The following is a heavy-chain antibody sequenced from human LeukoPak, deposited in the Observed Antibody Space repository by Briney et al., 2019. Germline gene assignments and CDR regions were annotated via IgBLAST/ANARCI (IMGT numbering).Heavy chain of an antibody. CDR2: ISSNGGST. Sequence: PGGSLRLSCAASGFTFSSYAMHWVRQAPGKGPEYVSAISSNGGSTYYANSVKGRFTISRDSSKNTLYLQMNSLRTEDTAMYYCTKSLHVWQNGVDFWGQGTLVTVSS. J-gene: IGHJ4*02. V-gene: IGHV3-64*01. CDR3: TKSLHVWQNGVDF. CDR1: GFTFSSYA. D-gene: IGHD2-8*01.